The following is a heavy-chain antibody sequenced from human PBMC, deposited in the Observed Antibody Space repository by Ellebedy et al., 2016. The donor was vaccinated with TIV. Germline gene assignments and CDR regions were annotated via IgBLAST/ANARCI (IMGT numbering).Heavy chain of an antibody. V-gene: IGHV1-46*01. J-gene: IGHJ4*02. CDR1: GYTFTSYH. CDR3: ARGYAEHDY. Sequence: ASVKVSXKASGYTFTSYHMHWVRQAPGQGLVWMGMINPSGGSINYAQKFQGRVTMTRDTSTSTVYMELSSLRSDDTAMYYCARGYAEHDYWGQGTLVTVSS. CDR2: INPSGGSI. D-gene: IGHD2-2*01.